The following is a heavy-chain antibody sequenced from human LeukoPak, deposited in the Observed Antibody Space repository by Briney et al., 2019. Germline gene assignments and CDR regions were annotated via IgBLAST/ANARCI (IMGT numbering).Heavy chain of an antibody. CDR1: GGSISSGGYS. Sequence: SQTLSLTCAVSGGSISSGGYSWSWIRQPPGKGLEWIGYIYHSGSTYYNPSLKSRVTISVDRSKNQFSLKLSSVTAADTAVYYCARGVAPLFDYWGQGTLVTVSS. D-gene: IGHD2-15*01. CDR3: ARGVAPLFDY. V-gene: IGHV4-30-2*01. J-gene: IGHJ4*02. CDR2: IYHSGST.